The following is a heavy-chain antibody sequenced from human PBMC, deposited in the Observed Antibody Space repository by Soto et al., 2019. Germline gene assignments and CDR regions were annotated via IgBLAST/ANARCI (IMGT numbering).Heavy chain of an antibody. V-gene: IGHV2-26*01. J-gene: IGHJ2*01. CDR1: GFSLSNARMG. Sequence: QVTLKESGPVLVNPTETLTLTCTVSGFSLSNARMGVSWIRQPPGKALEWLAHIFSNDEKSYSTSLKSRLTISKDTSKSQVVLTMTNMDPVDTATYYCARSPYYYDSSGYSQIYWYFDLWGRGTLVTVSS. CDR3: ARSPYYYDSSGYSQIYWYFDL. D-gene: IGHD3-22*01. CDR2: IFSNDEK.